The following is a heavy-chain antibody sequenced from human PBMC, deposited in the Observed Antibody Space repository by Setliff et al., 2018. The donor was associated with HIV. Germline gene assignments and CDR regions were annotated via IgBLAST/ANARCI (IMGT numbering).Heavy chain of an antibody. V-gene: IGHV4-34*01. CDR3: ARGVPLLPPRN. CDR1: GGSFSGYY. J-gene: IGHJ4*02. Sequence: SETLSLTCAVYGGSFSGYYWTWIRQSPGKGLEWIGEINHSGATTYKPSLKSRATISVDTSKNQFFLNLTSVTAADTAVYYCARGVPLLPPRNWGQGALVTVSS. CDR2: INHSGAT. D-gene: IGHD1-26*01.